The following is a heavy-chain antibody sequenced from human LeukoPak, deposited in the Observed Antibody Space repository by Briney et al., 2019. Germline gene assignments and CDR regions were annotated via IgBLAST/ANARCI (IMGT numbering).Heavy chain of an antibody. CDR1: GYTFTSYH. CDR2: INLSGGST. D-gene: IGHD3-22*01. J-gene: IGHJ4*02. V-gene: IGHV1-46*01. Sequence: ASVKVSCKASGYTFTSYHMHWVRQAPGQGLEWMGKINLSGGSTTYAQKFQGRVTMTRDTSTSTVYMELSSLRSEDTAVYYCAKDQFPQRNEKVVVITTGPVDYWGQGTLVTVSS. CDR3: AKDQFPQRNEKVVVITTGPVDY.